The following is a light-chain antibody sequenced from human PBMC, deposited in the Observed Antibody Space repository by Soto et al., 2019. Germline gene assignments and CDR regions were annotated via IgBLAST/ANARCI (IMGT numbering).Light chain of an antibody. CDR3: QQYYSYPQIYT. CDR2: AAS. J-gene: IGKJ2*01. Sequence: AIRMTQSPSSFSASTGDRVTITCRASQGISSYLAWYQQKPGKAPKLLIYAASTLQSGVPSRFRGSGSGIDFTLTISCLQSEDFATYYYQQYYSYPQIYTFGQGTKLEIK. CDR1: QGISSY. V-gene: IGKV1-8*01.